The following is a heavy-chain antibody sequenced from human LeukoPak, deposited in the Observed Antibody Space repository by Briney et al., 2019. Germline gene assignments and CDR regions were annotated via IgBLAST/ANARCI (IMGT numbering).Heavy chain of an antibody. CDR1: GFTFSSYE. D-gene: IGHD3-10*02. CDR2: ISSSGSTI. CDR3: AELGITMIGGV. V-gene: IGHV3-48*03. J-gene: IGHJ6*04. Sequence: GGSLRLSCAASGFTFSSYEMNWVRQAPGKGLEWVSYISSSGSTIHYADSVKRRFTISKANAKHSLYLQMNSLRAEDTAVYYCAELGITMIGGVWGKGTTVTISS.